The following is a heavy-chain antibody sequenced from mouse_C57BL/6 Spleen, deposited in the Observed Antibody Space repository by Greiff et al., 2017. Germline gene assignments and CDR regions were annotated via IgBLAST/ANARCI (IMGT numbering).Heavy chain of an antibody. Sequence: QVQLQQPGAELVKPGASVKLSCTASGYTFTSSWMHWVKQRPGQGLEWLGMIHPNSGSTNYNEKFKSKATLTVDKSPSTAYMQLSSLTSEDSAVYYRARYLVEGYLDYWGQSTTLTIS. J-gene: IGHJ2*01. CDR3: ARYLVEGYLDY. V-gene: IGHV1-64*01. D-gene: IGHD1-1*01. CDR1: GYTFTSSW. CDR2: IHPNSGST.